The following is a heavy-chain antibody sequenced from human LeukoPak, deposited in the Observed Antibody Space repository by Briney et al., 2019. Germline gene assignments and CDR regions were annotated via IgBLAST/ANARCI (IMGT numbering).Heavy chain of an antibody. CDR2: INTDGSTT. CDR1: GLTFNNYW. V-gene: IGHV3-74*01. Sequence: GGSLRLSCAASGLTFNNYWMHWVRQPPGKGLLWVSRINTDGSTTNYADSVKGRFTISRDNAKNMVYLQMNSLRGEDTAVYYCARENFDPWGQGTQVTVSS. J-gene: IGHJ5*02. CDR3: ARENFDP.